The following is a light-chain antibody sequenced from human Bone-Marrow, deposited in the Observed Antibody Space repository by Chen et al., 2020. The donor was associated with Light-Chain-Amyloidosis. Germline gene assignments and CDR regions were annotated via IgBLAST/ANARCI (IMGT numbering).Light chain of an antibody. V-gene: IGLV6-57*01. J-gene: IGLJ3*02. CDR1: SGSIATNY. Sequence: NFMLTQPHSVSESPGKTVIISCTRSSGSIATNYVQWYQQRPGSSPTTVIYEDEQRPSGVPDRFSGSIDRSYNSASLTISGLKTEDEADYYCQSYQGSSQGVFGGGTKLTV. CDR2: EDE. CDR3: QSYQGSSQGV.